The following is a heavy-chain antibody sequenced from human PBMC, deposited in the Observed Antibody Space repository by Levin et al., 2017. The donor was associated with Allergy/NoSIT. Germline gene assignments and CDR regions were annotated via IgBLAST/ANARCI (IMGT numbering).Heavy chain of an antibody. D-gene: IGHD4-11*01. V-gene: IGHV3-21*01. J-gene: IGHJ4*02. CDR3: TRDSTAVSSDY. CDR2: ISSRSSNI. Sequence: GGSLRLSCAASGFTFSNYSMNWVRQAPGKGLEWVSSISSRSSNIYYADSVKGRFTISRDNAKNSLYLQMNSLRAEDTAVYYCTRDSTAVSSDYWGQGTLVTVSS. CDR1: GFTFSNYS.